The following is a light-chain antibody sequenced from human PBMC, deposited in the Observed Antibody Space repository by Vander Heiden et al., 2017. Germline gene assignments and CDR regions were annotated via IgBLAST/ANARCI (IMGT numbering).Light chain of an antibody. V-gene: IGLV1-40*01. Sequence: VLPQPPSSSAAPGQRVTISGTGSSSNIGAGYDVHWYQQLPGTAPKLLIYGNSNRPSGVPDRFSGSKSGTAASLAITGLQAEDEADYYCQSYDSSLSGYVFGTGTKVTVL. CDR2: GNS. J-gene: IGLJ1*01. CDR3: QSYDSSLSGYV. CDR1: SSNIGAGYD.